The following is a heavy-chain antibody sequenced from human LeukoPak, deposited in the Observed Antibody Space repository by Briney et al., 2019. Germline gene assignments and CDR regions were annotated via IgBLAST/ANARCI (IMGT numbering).Heavy chain of an antibody. V-gene: IGHV4-38-2*02. CDR2: IYHSGST. CDR3: ARVYWVYYFDY. D-gene: IGHD2-8*02. Sequence: SETLSLTCTVSGYSISSGYYWGWIRQPPGKGLEWIGSIYHSGSTYYNPSLKSRVTISVDTSKNQFSLKLSSVTAADTAVYYFARVYWVYYFDYWGQGTLVTVSS. J-gene: IGHJ4*02. CDR1: GYSISSGYY.